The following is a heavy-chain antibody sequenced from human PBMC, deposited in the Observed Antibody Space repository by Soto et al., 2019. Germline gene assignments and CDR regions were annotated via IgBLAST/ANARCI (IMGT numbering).Heavy chain of an antibody. V-gene: IGHV4-34*01. CDR1: GGSFSGYY. CDR2: INHSGST. Sequence: SETLSLTCAVYGGSFSGYYWSWIRQPPGKGLEWIGEINHSGSTNYNPSLKSRVPISVDTSKNQFSLKLSSVTAADTAVYYCARGRGAAGYWGQGTLVTVSS. J-gene: IGHJ4*02. D-gene: IGHD6-25*01. CDR3: ARGRGAAGY.